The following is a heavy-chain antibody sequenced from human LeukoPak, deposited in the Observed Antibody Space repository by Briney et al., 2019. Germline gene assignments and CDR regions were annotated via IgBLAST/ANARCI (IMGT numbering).Heavy chain of an antibody. CDR1: GFSLRTYA. D-gene: IGHD2-15*01. CDR3: AKHKGGGLGNDAFDM. Sequence: PGGSLRLSCVVSGFSLRTYAMSWVRQAPGKGLAWVTTIRGGGFSRYYADSVKGRVSISRDDSKNTVSLEVDNLGVEDTAIYYCAKHKGGGLGNDAFDMWGPGTMLIVSS. J-gene: IGHJ3*02. CDR2: IRGGGFSR. V-gene: IGHV3-23*01.